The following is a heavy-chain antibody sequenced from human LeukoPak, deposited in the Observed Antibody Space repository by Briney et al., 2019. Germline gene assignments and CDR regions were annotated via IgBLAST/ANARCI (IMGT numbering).Heavy chain of an antibody. D-gene: IGHD3-10*01. CDR3: ARDLGSGSYYIPHYYYYYGMDV. Sequence: PGGSLRLSCAASGFTFSSYSMNWVRQAPGKGLEWVANIKQDGSEKYYVDSVKGRFTISRDNAKNSLYLQMNSLRAEDTAVYYCARDLGSGSYYIPHYYYYYGMDVWGQGTTVTVSS. CDR1: GFTFSSYS. CDR2: IKQDGSEK. V-gene: IGHV3-7*01. J-gene: IGHJ6*02.